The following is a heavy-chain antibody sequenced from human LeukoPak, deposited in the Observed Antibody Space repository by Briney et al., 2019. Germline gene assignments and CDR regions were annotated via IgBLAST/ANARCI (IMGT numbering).Heavy chain of an antibody. Sequence: SETLSLTCAVYGGSFSGYYWSWIRQPPGKGLEWIGEINHSGSTNYNPSLKSRVTISVDTSKNQFSLKLSSVTAADTAVYYCARHSVERPTYYDFWRTGGRFDPWGQGTLVTVSS. CDR2: INHSGST. CDR3: ARHSVERPTYYDFWRTGGRFDP. CDR1: GGSFSGYY. J-gene: IGHJ5*02. D-gene: IGHD3-3*01. V-gene: IGHV4-34*01.